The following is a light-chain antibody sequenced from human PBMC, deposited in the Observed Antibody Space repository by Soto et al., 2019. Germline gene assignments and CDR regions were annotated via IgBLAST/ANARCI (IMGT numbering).Light chain of an antibody. CDR3: QSNDNGLSGSDV. CDR2: GDS. Sequence: QTVVTQPPSVSVAPGQRVTISCTGSSSNIGAGYVVNWYQQLPGTAPKLLIFGDSNRPSGVPDRFSGSKSGTSASLVITGLQADDEADYYCQSNDNGLSGSDVFGTGTKLTVL. J-gene: IGLJ1*01. V-gene: IGLV1-40*01. CDR1: SSNIGAGYV.